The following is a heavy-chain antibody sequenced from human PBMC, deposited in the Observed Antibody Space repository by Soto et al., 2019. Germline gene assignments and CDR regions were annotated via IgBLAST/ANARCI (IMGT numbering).Heavy chain of an antibody. J-gene: IGHJ4*02. D-gene: IGHD2-2*02. CDR2: IIPILGIA. V-gene: IGHV1-69*04. CDR3: AMEYCSSTSCYRDY. CDR1: GYTFTSYD. Sequence: SVKVSCKASGYTFTSYDINWVRQAPGQGLEWMGRIIPILGIANYAQKFQGRVTITADKSTSTAYMELSSLRSEDTAVYYCAMEYCSSTSCYRDYWGQGTLVTVS.